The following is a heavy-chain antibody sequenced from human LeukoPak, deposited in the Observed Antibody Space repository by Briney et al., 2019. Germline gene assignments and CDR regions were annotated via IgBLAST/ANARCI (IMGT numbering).Heavy chain of an antibody. CDR2: MKSKTDGGTT. J-gene: IGHJ4*02. CDR3: TTGRGY. CDR1: GFTFSNAW. Sequence: GGSLTLSCAASGFTFSNAWKSWVRQAPGKGLEWVGRMKSKTDGGTTDYAAPVKGSITNSRDDSKYTQSRGLDSLITEDTTVYYCTTGRGYWGQGTLVSVSS. V-gene: IGHV3-15*01.